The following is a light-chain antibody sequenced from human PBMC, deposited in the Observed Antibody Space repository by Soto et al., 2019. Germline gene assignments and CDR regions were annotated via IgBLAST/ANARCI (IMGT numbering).Light chain of an antibody. CDR2: SNS. J-gene: IGLJ3*02. CDR3: AAWDDSLNGRAV. V-gene: IGLV1-44*01. CDR1: DSNIGSNT. Sequence: QSALTQPPSASGTPGQRVTISCSGSDSNIGSNTVNWYQQVPGTAPKLLIYSNSQRPSGVPDRFSGSKSGTSASLAISGLQSEEEGDYYCAAWDDSLNGRAVFGGGTKLTVL.